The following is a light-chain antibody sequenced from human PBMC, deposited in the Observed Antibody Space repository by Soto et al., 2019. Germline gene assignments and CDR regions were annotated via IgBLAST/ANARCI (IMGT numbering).Light chain of an antibody. CDR1: QSISYW. V-gene: IGKV1-5*01. Sequence: DIQMTQSPSTLSASVGDRVTITCRASQSISYWLAWYQQKPGKAPNLLIYDASSLENGVPSRFSGSGSGTEFTLTISSRQPDDFATYYCQEYYSSSRVAFGGGTKVEIK. CDR3: QEYYSSSRVA. J-gene: IGKJ4*01. CDR2: DAS.